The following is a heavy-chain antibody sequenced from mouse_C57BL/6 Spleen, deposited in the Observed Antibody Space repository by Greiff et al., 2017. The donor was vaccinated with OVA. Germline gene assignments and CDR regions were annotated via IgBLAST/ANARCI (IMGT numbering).Heavy chain of an antibody. V-gene: IGHV1-64*01. J-gene: IGHJ3*01. CDR1: GYTFTSYW. D-gene: IGHD2-3*01. Sequence: QVQLQQPGAELVKPGASVTLSCKASGYTFTSYWMHWVKQRPGQGLEWIGLIHPNSGSTNYNEKFKSKATLTVDKSSSTAYMQLSSLTSEDSAVYYCARSHDGYYVWFAYWGQGTLVTVSA. CDR2: IHPNSGST. CDR3: ARSHDGYYVWFAY.